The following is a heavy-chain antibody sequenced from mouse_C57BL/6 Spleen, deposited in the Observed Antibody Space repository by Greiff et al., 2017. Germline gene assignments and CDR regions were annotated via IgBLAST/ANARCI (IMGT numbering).Heavy chain of an antibody. CDR3: ARQYDYDHYLDY. J-gene: IGHJ2*01. CDR1: GFTFSSYG. D-gene: IGHD2-4*01. CDR2: ISSGGSYT. V-gene: IGHV5-6*01. Sequence: EVNLVESGGDLVKPGGSLKLSCAASGFTFSSYGMSWVRQTPDKRLEWVATISSGGSYTYYPDSVKGRFTISRDNAKNTLYLQMSSLKSEDTAMYYCARQYDYDHYLDYWGQGTTLTVSS.